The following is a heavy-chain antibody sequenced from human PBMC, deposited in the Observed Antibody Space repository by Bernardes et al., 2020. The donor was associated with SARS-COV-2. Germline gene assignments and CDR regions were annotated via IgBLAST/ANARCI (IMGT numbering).Heavy chain of an antibody. CDR2: ISGSGGST. J-gene: IGHJ4*02. CDR1: GFTFSSYA. Sequence: GWSLRLSCAASGFTFSSYAMSWVRQAPGKGLEWVSAISGSGGSTYYADSVKGRFTISRDNSKNTLYLQMNSLRAEDTAVYYCAKGSRAYYYDSSGYWNYWGQGTLVTVSS. CDR3: AKGSRAYYYDSSGYWNY. D-gene: IGHD3-22*01. V-gene: IGHV3-23*01.